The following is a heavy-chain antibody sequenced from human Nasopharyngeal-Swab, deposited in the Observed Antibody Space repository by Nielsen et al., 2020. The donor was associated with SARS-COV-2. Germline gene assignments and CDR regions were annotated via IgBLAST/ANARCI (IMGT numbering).Heavy chain of an antibody. V-gene: IGHV4-31*03. CDR3: ASAKDNPRYYYGSGGAFDI. Sequence: LRLSCTVSGGSISSGGYYWSWIRQHPGKGLEWIGYIYYSGSTYYNPSLKSRVTISVDTSKNQFSLKLSSVTAADTAVYYCASAKDNPRYYYGSGGAFDIWGQGTMVTVSS. CDR2: IYYSGST. CDR1: GGSISSGGYY. J-gene: IGHJ3*02. D-gene: IGHD3-10*01.